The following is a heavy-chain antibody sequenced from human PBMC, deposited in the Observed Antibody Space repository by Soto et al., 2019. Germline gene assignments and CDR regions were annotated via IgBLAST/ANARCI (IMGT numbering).Heavy chain of an antibody. J-gene: IGHJ4*02. CDR3: ARDSGLRTVDY. CDR1: GFTFSSYW. V-gene: IGHV3-7*01. D-gene: IGHD3-10*01. CDR2: IKDDGGEE. Sequence: EVQLVESGGGLVQPGGSLRLSCAASGFTFSSYWMSWVRQDPVKGLEWVANIKDDGGEEYYVDSVMGRFTVSRDNAKNSVFLPMNRRRAEDTAMYYCARDSGLRTVDYWGQGTLVTVSS.